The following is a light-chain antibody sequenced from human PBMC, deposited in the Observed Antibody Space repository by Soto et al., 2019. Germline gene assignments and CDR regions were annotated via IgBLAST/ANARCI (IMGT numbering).Light chain of an antibody. V-gene: IGKV4-1*01. CDR3: QQYYSTPLT. CDR1: QSVLYSSNNKNY. J-gene: IGKJ4*01. CDR2: WAS. Sequence: DIVMTQSPDSLAVSLGERATINCKSSQSVLYSSNNKNYLAWYQQKPGQLHKLLIYWASTRESGVPDRFSGSGSGTDFTLTISSLQAEDVAVYYCQQYYSTPLTFGGGTKVEIK.